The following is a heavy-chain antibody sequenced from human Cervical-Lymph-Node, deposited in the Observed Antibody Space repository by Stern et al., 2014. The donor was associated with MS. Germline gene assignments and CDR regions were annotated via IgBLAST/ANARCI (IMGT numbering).Heavy chain of an antibody. CDR2: VGAYSGNT. Sequence: VQLLESGADVKKPGASVKVSCKASGYTFTNYGIPWVRQAPGQGLEWVGWVGAYSGNTKYAESLQVRVSMTTDTSTRTAYMELRSLRSDDTAVYYCARDVYSSSSRADYWGQGTLVTVSS. D-gene: IGHD6-6*01. J-gene: IGHJ4*02. V-gene: IGHV1-18*01. CDR1: GYTFTNYG. CDR3: ARDVYSSSSRADY.